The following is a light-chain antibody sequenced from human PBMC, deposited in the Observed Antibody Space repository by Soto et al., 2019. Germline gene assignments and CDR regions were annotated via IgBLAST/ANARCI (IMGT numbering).Light chain of an antibody. CDR1: QIVSSSY. CDR3: QQRSNLPIT. CDR2: DAS. J-gene: IGKJ5*01. V-gene: IGKV3D-20*02. Sequence: IGLTKSLGTLSLSPGERVTLSCRASQIVSSSYLAWYQQKPGQAPRLLIYDASHRATDIPARVSGSGSGTDFTLTISSLEPEDFAIYYCQQRSNLPITFGQGTRLEIK.